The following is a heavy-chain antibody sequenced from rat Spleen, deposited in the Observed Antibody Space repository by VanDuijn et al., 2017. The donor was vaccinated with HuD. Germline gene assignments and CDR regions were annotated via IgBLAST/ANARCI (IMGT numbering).Heavy chain of an antibody. J-gene: IGHJ1*01. V-gene: IGHV2-15*01. Sequence: QVQLKESGPGLVQPSQTLSLTCTVSGFSLPSYGVSWVRQPQGKGLGWIGAIWSGGSTDYNSASKSRLSISRDTSKSQVLLKMNSLQTEDTAMYFCARDTYGYFDFWGPGTMVTVSS. CDR3: ARDTYGYFDF. CDR1: GFSLPSYG. CDR2: IWSGGST.